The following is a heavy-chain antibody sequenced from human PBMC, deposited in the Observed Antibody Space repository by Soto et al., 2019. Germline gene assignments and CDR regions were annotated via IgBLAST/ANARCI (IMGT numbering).Heavy chain of an antibody. CDR2: IGGSSSTV. D-gene: IGHD3-3*01. V-gene: IGHV3-48*01. Sequence: PRRSCAGSVFIFSTYSMSWVHPSPGEVLEWVSYIGGSSSTVYYADSVKGRFTISRDNAKNSLFLQMNSLRVEDTAVYYCARSLIKNYYDFWSGWDYWGPGTLVTVSS. CDR3: ARSLIKNYYDFWSGWDY. CDR1: VFIFSTYS. J-gene: IGHJ4*02.